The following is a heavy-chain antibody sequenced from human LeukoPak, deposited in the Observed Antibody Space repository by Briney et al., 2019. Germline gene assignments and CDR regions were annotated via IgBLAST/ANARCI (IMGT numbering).Heavy chain of an antibody. Sequence: SETLSLTCTVSGDSISNYYWSWIRQPAGKGLEWLGLIYAGGGTNYNPSLKGRGTMSVDTPKNQFSLRLTSVTAADTAVYYCARKAGGINYGYDYFDYWGQGILVTVSS. CDR3: ARKAGGINYGYDYFDY. CDR1: GDSISNYY. D-gene: IGHD5-18*01. J-gene: IGHJ4*02. CDR2: IYAGGGT. V-gene: IGHV4-4*07.